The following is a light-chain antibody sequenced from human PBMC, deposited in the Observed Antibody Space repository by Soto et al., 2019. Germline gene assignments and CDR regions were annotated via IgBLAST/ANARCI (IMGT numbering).Light chain of an antibody. Sequence: DIQMTQSPSTLPASVGDRVTITCRASQGISSNLAWYQQKPGKAPKLLIYAASTLQSGVPSRFSGSGSGTDFTLTISSLEPEDFAVYYCQQRSNWRITVGQGTRLEIK. V-gene: IGKV1-9*01. J-gene: IGKJ5*01. CDR2: AAS. CDR3: QQRSNWRIT. CDR1: QGISSN.